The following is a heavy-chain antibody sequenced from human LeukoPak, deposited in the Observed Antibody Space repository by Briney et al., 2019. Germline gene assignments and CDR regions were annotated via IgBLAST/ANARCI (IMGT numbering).Heavy chain of an antibody. CDR2: IDYSGTT. V-gene: IGHV4-39*02. CDR1: GGSISSSGYY. J-gene: IGHJ4*02. D-gene: IGHD1-26*01. CDR3: TRDSGSWTVDY. Sequence: SETLSLTCTVSGGSISSSGYYWGWIRQPPGQGLEWLGTIDYSGTTYHNPSLKSRVTISIDTSKNHFSLKLNSVTAADTAVYYCTRDSGSWTVDYWGQGTLVTVSS.